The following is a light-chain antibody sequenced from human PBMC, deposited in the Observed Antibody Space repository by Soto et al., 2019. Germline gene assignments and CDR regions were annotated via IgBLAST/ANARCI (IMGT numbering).Light chain of an antibody. CDR1: SSNIGAGYD. J-gene: IGLJ3*02. Sequence: QPVLAQPPSVSGAPGQRVTISCTGSSSNIGAGYDVHWYQQLPGTAPKLLIYGNSNRPSGVPDRLSGSKSGTSAALAITGLGGEDEAEYYCQSCARSLRGWVFGGGTKLTVL. CDR2: GNS. CDR3: QSCARSLRGWV. V-gene: IGLV1-40*01.